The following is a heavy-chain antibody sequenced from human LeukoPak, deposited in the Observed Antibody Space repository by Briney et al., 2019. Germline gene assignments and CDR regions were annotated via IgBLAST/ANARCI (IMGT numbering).Heavy chain of an antibody. D-gene: IGHD5-18*01. CDR2: ISSGSYI. Sequence: GGSLRLSCAASGFTFSSYSMNWVRQAPGKGLEWVSSISSGSYIYYADSVKGRFTISRDNAKNSLYLQMNSLRAEDTAVYYCARDPVKGYSYGYTDYWGQGTLVIVSS. J-gene: IGHJ4*02. V-gene: IGHV3-21*01. CDR1: GFTFSSYS. CDR3: ARDPVKGYSYGYTDY.